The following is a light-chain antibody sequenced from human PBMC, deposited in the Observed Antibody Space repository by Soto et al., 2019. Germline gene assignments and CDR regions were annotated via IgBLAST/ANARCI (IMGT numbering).Light chain of an antibody. CDR1: QSVSSN. CDR2: STS. CDR3: QQYSSSPRT. J-gene: IGKJ1*01. Sequence: IMMTQSPSTLSVSPGERATLPCRASQSVSSNLAWYQQKPGQAPRLLIYSTSNRAPGIPDRFSGSGSGTDFTLTISRLEPEDFAVYYCQQYSSSPRTFGQGTKVDIK. V-gene: IGKV3-20*01.